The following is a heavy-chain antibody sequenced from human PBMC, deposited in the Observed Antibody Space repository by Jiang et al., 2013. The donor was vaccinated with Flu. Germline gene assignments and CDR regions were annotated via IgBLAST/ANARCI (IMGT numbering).Heavy chain of an antibody. CDR3: ARHVDSSSWYSFDYYYYYGMDV. V-gene: IGHV4-39*07. D-gene: IGHD6-13*01. CDR2: IYYSGST. CDR1: GGSISSSSYY. Sequence: LLKPSETLSLTCTVSGGSISSSSYYWGWIRQPPGKGLEWIGSIYYSGSTYYNPSLKSRVTISVDTSKNQFSLKLSSVTAADTAVYYCARHVDSSSWYSFDYYYYYGMDVWGQGTTVTVSS. J-gene: IGHJ6*02.